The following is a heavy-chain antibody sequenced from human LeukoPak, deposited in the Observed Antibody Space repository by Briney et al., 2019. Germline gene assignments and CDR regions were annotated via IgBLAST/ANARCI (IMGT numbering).Heavy chain of an antibody. V-gene: IGHV3-7*01. CDR1: GFTFSNYA. CDR2: IKQDGSEK. Sequence: GGSLRLSCAASGFTFSNYAMSWVRQAPGKGLEWVANIKQDGSEKYYVDSVKGRFTISRDNAKNSLYLQMNSLRAEDTAVYYCARRYFDYWGQGTLVTVSS. J-gene: IGHJ4*02. CDR3: ARRYFDY.